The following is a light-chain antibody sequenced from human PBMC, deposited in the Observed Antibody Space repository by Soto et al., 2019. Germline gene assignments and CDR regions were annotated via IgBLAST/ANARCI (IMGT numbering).Light chain of an antibody. CDR2: EVN. V-gene: IGLV2-8*01. CDR3: SSFVGAPVI. CDR1: STDVGEYNY. Sequence: QAVLTQPPSASGSPGQSVTIPCAETSTDVGEYNYVSWYQQHPGKVPKLIIFEVNTRPSGVPDRFSGSKSGDTASLTVSGLQAEDEADYYCSSFVGAPVIFGGGTKLTVL. J-gene: IGLJ2*01.